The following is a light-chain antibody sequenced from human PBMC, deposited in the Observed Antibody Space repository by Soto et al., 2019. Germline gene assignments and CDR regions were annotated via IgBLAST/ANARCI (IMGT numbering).Light chain of an antibody. CDR1: SSDVGGYNY. CDR3: SSYTSSSTSVV. V-gene: IGLV2-14*01. J-gene: IGLJ2*01. Sequence: QSVLTQPASVSGSPRQSITISCTGTSSDVGGYNYVSWYQQHPGKAPKLMIYDVSNRPSGVSNRFSGSKSGNTASLTISGLQAEDEADYYCSSYTSSSTSVVFGGGTKVTVL. CDR2: DVS.